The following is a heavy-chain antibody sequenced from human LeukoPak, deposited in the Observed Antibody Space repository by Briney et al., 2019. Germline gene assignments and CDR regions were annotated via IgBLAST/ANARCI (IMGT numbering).Heavy chain of an antibody. J-gene: IGHJ3*02. V-gene: IGHV4-59*12. CDR2: IYYSGST. Sequence: SETLSLTCTVSGGSISSYYWSWIRQPPGKGLEWIGYIYYSGSTYYNPSLKSRVTISVDTSKNQFSLKLSSVTAADTAVYYCGIVVVTATDAFDIWGQGTMVTVSS. CDR3: GIVVVTATDAFDI. CDR1: GGSISSYY. D-gene: IGHD2-21*02.